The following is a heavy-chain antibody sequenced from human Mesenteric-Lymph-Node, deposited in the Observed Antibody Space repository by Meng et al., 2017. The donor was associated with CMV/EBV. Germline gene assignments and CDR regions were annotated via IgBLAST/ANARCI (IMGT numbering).Heavy chain of an antibody. CDR3: ARGRDGYNERGWFDP. J-gene: IGHJ5*02. V-gene: IGHV3-21*01. D-gene: IGHD5-24*01. Sequence: GGSLRLSCTVSGGSISSAIYYWAWIRQAPGKGLEWVSSISSSSSYIYYADSVKGRFTISRDNAKNSLYLQMNSLRAEDTAVYYCARGRDGYNERGWFDPWGQGTLVTVSS. CDR1: GGSISSAIYY. CDR2: ISSSSSYI.